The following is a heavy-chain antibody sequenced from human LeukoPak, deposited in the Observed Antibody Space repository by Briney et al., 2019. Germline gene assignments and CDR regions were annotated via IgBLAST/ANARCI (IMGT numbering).Heavy chain of an antibody. V-gene: IGHV4-4*07. J-gene: IGHJ4*02. Sequence: PSETLSLTCTVSGVSISDYYWSWIRQPPGKGLEWIGRFYIRGNTKYNPSLNSRVTVSLDTSQSQFSLKLRSVTAADTAVYYCARLMPYDTREYFFDHWGRGTLVAVSS. CDR3: ARLMPYDTREYFFDH. D-gene: IGHD3-22*01. CDR2: FYIRGNT. CDR1: GVSISDYY.